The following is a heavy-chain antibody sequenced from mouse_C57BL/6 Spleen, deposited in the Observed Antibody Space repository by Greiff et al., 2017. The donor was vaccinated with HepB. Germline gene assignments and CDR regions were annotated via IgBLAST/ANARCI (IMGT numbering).Heavy chain of an antibody. J-gene: IGHJ2*01. CDR2: INPNNGGT. D-gene: IGHD2-4*01. Sequence: VQLQQSGPELVKPGASVKISCKASGYTFTDYYMNWVKQSHGKSLEWIGDINPNNGGTSYNQKFKGKATLTVDKSSSTAYMELRSLTSEDSAVYYCARRDYPYYFDYWGQGTTLTVSS. V-gene: IGHV1-26*01. CDR3: ARRDYPYYFDY. CDR1: GYTFTDYY.